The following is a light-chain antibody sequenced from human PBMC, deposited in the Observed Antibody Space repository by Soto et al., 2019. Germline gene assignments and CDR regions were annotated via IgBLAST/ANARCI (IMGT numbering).Light chain of an antibody. V-gene: IGKV3-20*01. CDR1: QRVSSSY. CDR3: QHYRTS. J-gene: IGKJ4*01. CDR2: GAS. Sequence: VLPPPPAPLSLSPGERATLPCTARQRVSSSYLAWYQQKPGQAPRQLISGASSRATGIPDRFSGSGSGTDFTLTITRLEPEDFAVYYCQHYRTSFGGGTRVEIK.